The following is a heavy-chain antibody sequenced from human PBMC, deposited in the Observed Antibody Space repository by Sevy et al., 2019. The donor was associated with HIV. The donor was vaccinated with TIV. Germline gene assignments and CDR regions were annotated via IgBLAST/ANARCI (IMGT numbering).Heavy chain of an antibody. CDR1: GFTVNSNY. V-gene: IGHV3-66*01. CDR2: IHSDDTT. D-gene: IGHD5-18*01. J-gene: IGHJ4*02. CDR3: ARGKSGYGSALNY. Sequence: GGSLRLSCAASGFTVNSNYMTWVRQAPGKGLEGVSVIHSDDTTYHADSVKDRFTISRANFKNTLYLHMSSMRAEDTAVYYCARGKSGYGSALNYWGQGTLVTVS.